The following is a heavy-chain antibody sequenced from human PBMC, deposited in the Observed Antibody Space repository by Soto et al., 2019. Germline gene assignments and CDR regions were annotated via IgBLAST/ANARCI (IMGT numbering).Heavy chain of an antibody. V-gene: IGHV2-5*01. Sequence: QITLKESGPTRVRPTQTRALTCTFSGFSLTTSGVGVGWIRKTPGKALEWLAVIYWNDDKRYSPSLKSRLTIPKDTSKNQVVLTMADMDPVDTATYFCAHRGYMYGNWDHGYFDYWGQGTLVTVSS. D-gene: IGHD5-18*01. CDR2: IYWNDDK. CDR1: GFSLTTSGVG. J-gene: IGHJ4*02. CDR3: AHRGYMYGNWDHGYFDY.